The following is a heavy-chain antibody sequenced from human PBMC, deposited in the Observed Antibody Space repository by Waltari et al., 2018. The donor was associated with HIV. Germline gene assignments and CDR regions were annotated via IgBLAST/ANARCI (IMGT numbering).Heavy chain of an antibody. CDR2: INKDGSST. CDR3: ASGYYRFDY. D-gene: IGHD2-8*01. J-gene: IGHJ4*02. Sequence: EVQLVESGGGLVQPGGSLRLSCAASGFPFSNYGIHWVRQVPGKGLVWVSRINKDGSSTSYADSVKGRFTISRDNAKSTLYLQMNSLRAEDTAVFYCASGYYRFDYWGQGTLVTVSS. CDR1: GFPFSNYG. V-gene: IGHV3-74*01.